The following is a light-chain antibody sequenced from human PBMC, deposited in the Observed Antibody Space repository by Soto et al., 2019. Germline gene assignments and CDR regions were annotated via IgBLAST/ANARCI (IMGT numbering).Light chain of an antibody. J-gene: IGKJ2*01. CDR2: GAS. Sequence: EIVLTQSPGTLSLSPGERATLSCRASQSVSNSFLVWYQQKPGQAPRLLIYGASSRATGIPDRFSGSGSGTDFTLTISRLEPEDFAVYYSQQYGSSPPTFGQGTNLETK. CDR3: QQYGSSPPT. CDR1: QSVSNSF. V-gene: IGKV3-20*01.